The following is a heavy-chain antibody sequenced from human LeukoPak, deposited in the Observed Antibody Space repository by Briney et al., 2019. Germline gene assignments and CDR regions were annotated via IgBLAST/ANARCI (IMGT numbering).Heavy chain of an antibody. CDR3: ARGITLDFWSGYSARSWFDP. Sequence: SETLSLTCTVSGGSISSSSYYWSWIRQPAGKGLEWIGRIYTSGSTNYNPSLKSRVTMSVDTSKNQFSLKLSSVTAADTAVYYCARGITLDFWSGYSARSWFDPWGQGTLVTVSS. CDR2: IYTSGST. J-gene: IGHJ5*02. D-gene: IGHD3-3*01. V-gene: IGHV4-61*02. CDR1: GGSISSSSYY.